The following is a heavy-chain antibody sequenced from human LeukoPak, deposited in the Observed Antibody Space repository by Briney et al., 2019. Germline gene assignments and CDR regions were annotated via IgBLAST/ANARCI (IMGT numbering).Heavy chain of an antibody. CDR3: ARDPGIAAAVFR. J-gene: IGHJ4*02. CDR2: IYHSGST. CDR1: GGSISSGGYY. V-gene: IGHV4-30-2*01. D-gene: IGHD6-13*01. Sequence: SETLSLTCTVSGGSISSGGYYWSWIRQPPGKGLEWIGYIYHSGSTYYNPSLKSRVTISVDTSKNQFSLKLSSVTAADTAVYYCARDPGIAAAVFRWGQGTLVTVAS.